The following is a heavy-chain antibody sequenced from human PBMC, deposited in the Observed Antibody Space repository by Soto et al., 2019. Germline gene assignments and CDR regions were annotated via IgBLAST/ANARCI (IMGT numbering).Heavy chain of an antibody. CDR2: ISYGGSNK. Sequence: PGGSLRLSCAASGFTFSSYGMHWVRQAPGKGLEWVAVISYGGSNKYYADSVKGRFTNSSDNSKNTLYLQMNNLRAEDTAVYYFAKVRSSLDYNHYGRDVWGQGTTGSVSS. D-gene: IGHD6-13*01. J-gene: IGHJ6*02. CDR1: GFTFSSYG. CDR3: AKVRSSLDYNHYGRDV. V-gene: IGHV3-30*18.